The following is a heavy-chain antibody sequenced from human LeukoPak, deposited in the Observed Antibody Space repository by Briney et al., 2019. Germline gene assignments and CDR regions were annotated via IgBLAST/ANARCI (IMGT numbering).Heavy chain of an antibody. CDR3: ATSTITHTRDP. J-gene: IGHJ5*02. CDR1: GYTSTDFY. V-gene: IGHV1-2*02. Sequence: ASVKVSCQASGYTSTDFYFNWVRQAPGQGLEWMGWINPYSGATISAERFRGRVTMTWDTSTGTAYMELTRLGSDDTAIYYCATSTITHTRDPWGQGTLVTVSS. CDR2: INPYSGAT. D-gene: IGHD4/OR15-4a*01.